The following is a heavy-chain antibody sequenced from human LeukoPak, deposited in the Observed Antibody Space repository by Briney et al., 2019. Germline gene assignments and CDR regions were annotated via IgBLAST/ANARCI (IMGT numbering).Heavy chain of an antibody. CDR1: GFSFNDYS. Sequence: GGSLRLSCAASGFSFNDYSMNWVRQAPGKGLEWVSSVSSSSSFLYYAASVKGRFTISRDNAKNSVYLQMNSLSAEDTAVYYCARDLSPVVRASPMGYWGQGTLVTVSS. CDR2: VSSSSSFL. V-gene: IGHV3-21*01. CDR3: ARDLSPVVRASPMGY. D-gene: IGHD3-10*01. J-gene: IGHJ4*02.